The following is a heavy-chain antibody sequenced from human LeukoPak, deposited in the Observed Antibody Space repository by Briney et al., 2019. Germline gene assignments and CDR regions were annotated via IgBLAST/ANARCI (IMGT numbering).Heavy chain of an antibody. V-gene: IGHV1-46*01. Sequence: GASVKVSCKASGYTFTGYYMHWVRQAPGQGLEWMGIINPSGGSTSYAQKFQGRVTMTRDMSTSTVYMELSSLRSEDTAVYYCARDTEYYDSSGYYDYWGQGTLVTVSS. CDR3: ARDTEYYDSSGYYDY. CDR1: GYTFTGYY. D-gene: IGHD3-22*01. CDR2: INPSGGST. J-gene: IGHJ4*02.